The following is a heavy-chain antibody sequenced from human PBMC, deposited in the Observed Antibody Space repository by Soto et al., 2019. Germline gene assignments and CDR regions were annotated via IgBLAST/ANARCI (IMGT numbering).Heavy chain of an antibody. Sequence: QVQLQQWGAGLVKPSETLSLTCAVHGGFFSTNCWMWIRQPPGKGLEWIGEIDNRGRTNYHPSLKCRVAAALDQSSSPVCPRPTSVTAADSAVYYCARKGVAATWGAINFWGQGTLVTVSS. CDR3: ARKGVAATWGAINF. D-gene: IGHD5-12*01. CDR1: GGFFSTNC. J-gene: IGHJ4*02. V-gene: IGHV4-34*01. CDR2: IDNRGRT.